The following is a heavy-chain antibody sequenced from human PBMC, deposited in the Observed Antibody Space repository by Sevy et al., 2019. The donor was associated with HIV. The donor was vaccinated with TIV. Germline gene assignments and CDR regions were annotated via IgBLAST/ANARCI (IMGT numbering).Heavy chain of an antibody. J-gene: IGHJ6*02. CDR1: GGSISSYF. Sequence: SETLSLTCTVSGGSISSYFWSWIRQPPGKGLEWIGYIYYSGRATYNPSLKSRVTISVDTSKNQFSLRLNSVTAADTAVYDCAGGQQQLEAESYDGMDVWGQGTTVTVSS. CDR3: AGGQQQLEAESYDGMDV. CDR2: IYYSGRA. V-gene: IGHV4-59*13. D-gene: IGHD6-13*01.